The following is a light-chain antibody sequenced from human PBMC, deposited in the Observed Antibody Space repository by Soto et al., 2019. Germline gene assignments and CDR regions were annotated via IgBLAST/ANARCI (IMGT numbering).Light chain of an antibody. Sequence: DIQLTQSPSSVSASIGDRVTITCRASQGISTWLAWYQRKPGKAPKLLISAASNLQSGVPSRFSGSGSGTDFTLTISSLQPEDFATYYCQQANSFPWTFGQGTKVEIK. CDR2: AAS. CDR1: QGISTW. CDR3: QQANSFPWT. V-gene: IGKV1-12*01. J-gene: IGKJ1*01.